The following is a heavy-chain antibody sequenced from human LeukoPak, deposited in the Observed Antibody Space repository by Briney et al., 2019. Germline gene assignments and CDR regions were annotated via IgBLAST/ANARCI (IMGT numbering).Heavy chain of an antibody. CDR2: ISSGGSNK. V-gene: IGHV3-30*18. CDR1: GFTFSSFG. J-gene: IGHJ4*02. D-gene: IGHD6-19*01. Sequence: PGRSLRLSCAASGFTFSSFGMHWVRQAPGKGLEWVAVISSGGSNKYYADSVKGRFTISRDNSKNTLYLQMDSLRAEDTAVYYCAKSRLYSSGSADYWGQGTLVTVSS. CDR3: AKSRLYSSGSADY.